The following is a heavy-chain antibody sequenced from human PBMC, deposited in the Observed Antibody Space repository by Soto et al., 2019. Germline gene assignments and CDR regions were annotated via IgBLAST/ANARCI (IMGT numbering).Heavy chain of an antibody. D-gene: IGHD4-17*01. Sequence: GGSLRLSCAASGFTVSSNYMSWVRQAPGKGLEWVSVIYSGGSTYYADSVKGRFTISRDNSQNTLYLQMNNLRAEDTAVYYCAKDFTPDGYWDFDYWGQGTLVTVSS. J-gene: IGHJ4*02. V-gene: IGHV3-53*01. CDR1: GFTVSSNY. CDR3: AKDFTPDGYWDFDY. CDR2: IYSGGST.